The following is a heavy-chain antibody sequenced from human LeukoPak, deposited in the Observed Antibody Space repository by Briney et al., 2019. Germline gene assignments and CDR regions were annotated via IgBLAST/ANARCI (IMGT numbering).Heavy chain of an antibody. CDR2: ISGSGAST. D-gene: IGHD6-25*01. V-gene: IGHV3-23*01. J-gene: IGHJ4*02. CDR3: APDLRGSASSLDD. CDR1: GFTFSNYA. Sequence: PGGSLRLSCAASGFTFSNYAMSWVRQAPGKGLEWVSLISGSGASTYYPDSVKGRFTISRDNSKNTLSLQMNSLRAEGTAVYYCAPDLRGSASSLDDWGQGTLVTVSS.